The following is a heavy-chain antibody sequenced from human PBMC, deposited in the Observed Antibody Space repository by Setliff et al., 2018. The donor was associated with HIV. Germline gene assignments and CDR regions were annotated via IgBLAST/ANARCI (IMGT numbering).Heavy chain of an antibody. CDR3: AKDRNPWDSSYYMDV. CDR1: GLTFSNYW. Sequence: GGSLRLSCAASGLTFSNYWMHWVRQAPGKGLEWVSRIDSDGSDTNYADSVQGRFTISRDNSKNTLYLQMNSLRAEDTAVYHCAKDRNPWDSSYYMDVWGKGATVTVSS. D-gene: IGHD1-26*01. V-gene: IGHV3-74*01. CDR2: IDSDGSDT. J-gene: IGHJ6*03.